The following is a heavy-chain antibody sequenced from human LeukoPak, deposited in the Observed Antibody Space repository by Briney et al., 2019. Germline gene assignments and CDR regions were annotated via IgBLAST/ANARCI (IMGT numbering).Heavy chain of an antibody. D-gene: IGHD5-18*01. Sequence: PGGTLRLSCAASGFTFSSFAMSWIRQAPGKGLEWASSVSTSGVGTYYADSVKGRFSISRDNSKNTLYLQMNSLRPEDTAVYYCAKLGEGGYSYDYLPYYFDYWGQGTLVTVSS. CDR2: VSTSGVGT. CDR3: AKLGEGGYSYDYLPYYFDY. V-gene: IGHV3-23*01. J-gene: IGHJ4*02. CDR1: GFTFSSFA.